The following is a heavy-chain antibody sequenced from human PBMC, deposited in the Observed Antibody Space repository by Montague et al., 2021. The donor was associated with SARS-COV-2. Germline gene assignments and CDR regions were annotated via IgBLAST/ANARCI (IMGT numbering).Heavy chain of an antibody. V-gene: IGHV3-30*04. Sequence: SLRLSCAASGFTFSSYAMHWVRQAPGKGLEWVAVISYDGSNKYYADSVKGRFTISRDNSKNTLYLQMNSLRAEDTAVYYCARDLKEVIYDFWSGYYEGDYWGQGNPGHRLL. D-gene: IGHD3-3*01. J-gene: IGHJ4*02. CDR2: ISYDGSNK. CDR1: GFTFSSYA. CDR3: ARDLKEVIYDFWSGYYEGDY.